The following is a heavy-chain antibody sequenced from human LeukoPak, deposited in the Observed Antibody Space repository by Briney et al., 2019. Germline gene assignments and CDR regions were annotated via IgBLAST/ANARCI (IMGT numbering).Heavy chain of an antibody. D-gene: IGHD5-18*01. J-gene: IGHJ3*02. CDR1: GFTFGDYA. V-gene: IGHV3-49*03. CDR2: IRSKAYGGTT. Sequence: PGGSLRLSCTASGFTFGDYAMSWFRQAPGKGLEWVGFIRSKAYGGTTEYAASVKGRFTISRDDSKSIAYLQMNSLKTEDTAVYYCAYRYSYGHPVDAFDIWGQGTMVTVSS. CDR3: AYRYSYGHPVDAFDI.